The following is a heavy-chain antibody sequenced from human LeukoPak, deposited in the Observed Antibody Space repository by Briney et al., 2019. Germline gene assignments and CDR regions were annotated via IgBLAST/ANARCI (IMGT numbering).Heavy chain of an antibody. J-gene: IGHJ5*02. D-gene: IGHD6-6*01. CDR3: ARKYSSSPLGFDP. CDR2: IYYSGST. Sequence: SETLSLTCTVSGGSISSGGYYWSWIRQHPGRGLEWIVYIYYSGSTYYNPSLKSRITISVDTSKNQFSLKLSSVTAADTAVYYCARKYSSSPLGFDPWGQGTLVTVSS. V-gene: IGHV4-31*03. CDR1: GGSISSGGYY.